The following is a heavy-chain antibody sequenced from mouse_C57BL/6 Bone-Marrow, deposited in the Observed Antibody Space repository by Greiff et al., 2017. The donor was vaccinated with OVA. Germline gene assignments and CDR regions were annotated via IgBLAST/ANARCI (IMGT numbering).Heavy chain of an antibody. J-gene: IGHJ1*03. CDR1: GYTFTDYE. D-gene: IGHD1-1*01. CDR3: TRSAGSSYGWYFDV. Sequence: QVQLKESGAELVRPGASVTLSCKASGYTFTDYEMHWVKQTPVHGLEWIGAIDPETGGTAYNQKFKGKAILTADKSSSTAYMELRSLTSEDSAVYYCTRSAGSSYGWYFDVWGTGTTVTVSS. V-gene: IGHV1-15*01. CDR2: IDPETGGT.